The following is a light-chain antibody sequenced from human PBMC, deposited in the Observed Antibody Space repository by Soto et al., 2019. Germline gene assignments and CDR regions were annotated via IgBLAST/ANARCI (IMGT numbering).Light chain of an antibody. CDR3: SSYTNINTRACV. CDR1: SGDIGSYNR. Sequence: QPVLTQPASVSGSPGQSITISCTGTSGDIGSYNRVSWYQQHPGKAPKLIIYEVTDRPSGVSNRFSGSKSGNTASLTISGLQAEDEAEYYCSSYTNINTRACVFGTGTKVTV. CDR2: EVT. J-gene: IGLJ1*01. V-gene: IGLV2-14*01.